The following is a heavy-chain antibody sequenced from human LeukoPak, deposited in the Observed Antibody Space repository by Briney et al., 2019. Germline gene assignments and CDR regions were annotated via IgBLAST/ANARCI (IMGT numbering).Heavy chain of an antibody. V-gene: IGHV3-33*01. CDR2: IWYDGSNK. CDR3: ARDGYGSVGVVIMNY. D-gene: IGHD3-3*01. J-gene: IGHJ4*02. Sequence: GGSLRLSCAASGFTFSSYGMHWVRQAPGKGVEWGAVIWYDGSNKDYADSVKGRFTISRDNSKNTLYLQMNSLRAEDTAIYYCARDGYGSVGVVIMNYWGQGTLVTVSS. CDR1: GFTFSSYG.